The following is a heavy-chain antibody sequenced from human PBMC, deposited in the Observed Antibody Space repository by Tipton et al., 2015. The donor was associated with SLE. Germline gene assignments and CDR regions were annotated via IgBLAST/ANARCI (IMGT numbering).Heavy chain of an antibody. CDR1: GGSFSGYY. CDR2: INHSGGT. D-gene: IGHD3-3*01. Sequence: LRLSCAVYGGSFSGYYWSWIRQPPGKGLEWIGEINHSGGTNYNPSLKSRVTISVDTSKNQFSLKLSSVTAADTAVYYCARVLGVVKSYYMDVWGKGTTVTVSS. V-gene: IGHV4-34*01. J-gene: IGHJ6*03. CDR3: ARVLGVVKSYYMDV.